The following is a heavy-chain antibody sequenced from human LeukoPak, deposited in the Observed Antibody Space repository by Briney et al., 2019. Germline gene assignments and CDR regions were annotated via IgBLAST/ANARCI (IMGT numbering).Heavy chain of an antibody. CDR2: IYYSGST. J-gene: IGHJ4*02. D-gene: IGHD3-16*01. Sequence: PSETLSPTCTVSGGSISSYYWSWIRQPPGKGLEWIGCIYYSGSTNYNPSLKSRVTISVDTSKNQFSLKLSSVTAADTAVYYCARDYDSSLDYWGQGTLVTVSS. CDR1: GGSISSYY. CDR3: ARDYDSSLDY. V-gene: IGHV4-59*01.